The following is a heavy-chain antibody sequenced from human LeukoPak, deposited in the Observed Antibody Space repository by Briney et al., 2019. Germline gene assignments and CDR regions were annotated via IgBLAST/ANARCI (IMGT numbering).Heavy chain of an antibody. D-gene: IGHD1-26*01. J-gene: IGHJ4*02. Sequence: SETLSLTCTVSGGSISSHYWSWIRQPPGKGLEWIGYIYYSGSTNYNPSLKSRVTISVDTSKNQFPLKLSSVTAADTAVYYCARSGNSGSYYRWGQGTLVTVSS. V-gene: IGHV4-59*11. CDR1: GGSISSHY. CDR3: ARSGNSGSYYR. CDR2: IYYSGST.